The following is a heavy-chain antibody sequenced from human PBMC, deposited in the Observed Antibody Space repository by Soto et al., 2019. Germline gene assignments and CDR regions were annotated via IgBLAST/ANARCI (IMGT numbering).Heavy chain of an antibody. CDR3: ARDCGHYYDSSGYAEDGDY. V-gene: IGHV1-69*01. D-gene: IGHD3-22*01. CDR1: GGTFSSYA. J-gene: IGHJ4*02. CDR2: FIPIFGTA. Sequence: QGQLVPSGAEVKKPASSVKVSCKASGGTFSSYAISWVRQAPGHGLEWMGGFIPIFGTANYAQKFHGRVTIAADEFASTADMELRSLRSDGTVVYYCARDCGHYYDSSGYAEDGDYWGQGTLVTVSS.